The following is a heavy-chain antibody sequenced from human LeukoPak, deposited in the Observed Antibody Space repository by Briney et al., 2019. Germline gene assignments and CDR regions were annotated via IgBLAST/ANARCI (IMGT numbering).Heavy chain of an antibody. CDR2: IFYSGST. Sequence: SETLSLTCTVSGGSTNRSSYYWGWIRQPPGKGLEWIGSIFYSGSTYYNPSLKSRVTISVDTSKNQFSLKLSSVTAADTAVYYCARDGGYCSGDGCVNRDYWGQGTLVTVSS. V-gene: IGHV4-39*07. CDR3: ARDGGYCSGDGCVNRDY. J-gene: IGHJ4*02. CDR1: GGSTNRSSYY. D-gene: IGHD2-15*01.